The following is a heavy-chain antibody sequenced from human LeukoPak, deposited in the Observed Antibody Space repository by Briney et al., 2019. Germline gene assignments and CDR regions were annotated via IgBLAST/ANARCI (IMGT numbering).Heavy chain of an antibody. CDR1: GGSISSYF. CDR2: IYYSGST. D-gene: IGHD6-19*01. J-gene: IGHJ4*02. V-gene: IGHV4-59*08. CDR3: ARIDRAVAGTIDY. Sequence: SKTLSLTCTVSGGSISSYFWSWIRQPPGKGLEWIGYIYYSGSTNYNPSLKSRVTLSVDTSKNQFSLKLSSVTAADTAVYYCARIDRAVAGTIDYWGQGTLVTVSS.